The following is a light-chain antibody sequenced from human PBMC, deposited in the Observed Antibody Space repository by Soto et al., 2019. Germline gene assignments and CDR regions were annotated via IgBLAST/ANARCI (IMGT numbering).Light chain of an antibody. CDR2: DVT. CDR3: SSSTSRNTYV. V-gene: IGLV2-14*03. CDR1: SSDVGGYDY. Sequence: QSPLSEPASVSGSRGHAVTISCTGTSSDVGGYDYVSWYQQYPGKAPKLLIYDVTHRPSGVSNRFSGSKSGNTASLTISGLQAEEEADYFCSSSTSRNTYVFGSGTKVTVL. J-gene: IGLJ1*01.